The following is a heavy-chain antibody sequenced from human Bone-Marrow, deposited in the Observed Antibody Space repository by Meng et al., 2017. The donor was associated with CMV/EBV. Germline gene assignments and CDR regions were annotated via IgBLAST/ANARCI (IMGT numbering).Heavy chain of an antibody. J-gene: IGHJ6*02. CDR2: INWSSDSI. V-gene: IGHV3-9*01. CDR3: TSSGWPETYYYGMDI. D-gene: IGHD2-15*01. CDR1: GFIFDDYA. Sequence: LRLSCAGSGFIFDDYAMHWVRQAPGKGLEWVSGINWSSDSIGYADSVKGRFTISRDNAKNSLYLQMDSLRPEDTALYYCTSSGWPETYYYGMDIWGQGTMVTVPS.